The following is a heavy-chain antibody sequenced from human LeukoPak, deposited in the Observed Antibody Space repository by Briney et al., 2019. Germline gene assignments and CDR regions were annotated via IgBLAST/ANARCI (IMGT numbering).Heavy chain of an antibody. CDR2: ISGSGGST. V-gene: IGHV3-23*01. Sequence: GGSLRLSCAASGFTVSSNYMSWVRQAPGKGLEWVSAISGSGGSTYYADSVKGRFTISRDNSKNALYLQMNSLRAEDTAVYYSAKVQRDFVVVVAATRDYYYYGMDVWGQGTTVTVSS. D-gene: IGHD2-15*01. CDR1: GFTVSSNY. CDR3: AKVQRDFVVVVAATRDYYYYGMDV. J-gene: IGHJ6*02.